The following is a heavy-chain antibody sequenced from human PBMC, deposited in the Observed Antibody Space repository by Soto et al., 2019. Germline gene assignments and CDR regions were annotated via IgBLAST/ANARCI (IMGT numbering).Heavy chain of an antibody. V-gene: IGHV1-69*01. CDR3: ARISGRHRRYYYYGMDV. J-gene: IGHJ6*02. Sequence: QVQLVQSGAEVQKPGSSVKVSCKASGGTFSSYAISWVRQAPGQGLEWMGGIIPIFGTANYAQKFQGRVTITADESTSTAYMELSSLRSEDTAVYYCARISGRHRRYYYYGMDVWGQGTTVTVSS. CDR1: GGTFSSYA. CDR2: IIPIFGTA. D-gene: IGHD2-15*01.